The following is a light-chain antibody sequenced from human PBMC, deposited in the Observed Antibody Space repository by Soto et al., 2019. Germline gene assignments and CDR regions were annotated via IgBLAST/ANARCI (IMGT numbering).Light chain of an antibody. CDR3: QQANSFPFT. V-gene: IGKV3-15*01. CDR2: GAS. CDR1: QSVSSN. Sequence: EIVMTQSPGTLSVSPGERATLSCRASQSVSSNLAWYQQKPGQAPTLLIYGASARATGISARFSGSGSGTEFTLTISSLQSEDFATYYCQQANSFPFTFGPGTKVDIK. J-gene: IGKJ3*01.